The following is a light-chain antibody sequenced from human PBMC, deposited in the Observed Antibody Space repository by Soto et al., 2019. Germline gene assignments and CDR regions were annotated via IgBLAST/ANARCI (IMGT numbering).Light chain of an antibody. J-gene: IGLJ2*01. CDR1: SGDLGLYNY. V-gene: IGLV2-8*01. CDR2: EVN. CDR3: SSYAGSNTLI. Sequence: QSALTQPPSASGSTGESITISCAGTSGDLGLYNYVSWFQQHPGKAPKLIIFEVNKRPSGVPDRFSGSKSGNTASLTVSGLQADDEAQYYCSSYAGSNTLIFGGGTKLTV.